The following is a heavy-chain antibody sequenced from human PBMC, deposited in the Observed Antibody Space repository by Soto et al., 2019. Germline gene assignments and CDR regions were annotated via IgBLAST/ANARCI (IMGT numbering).Heavy chain of an antibody. CDR3: ARDVNAEPFDL. CDR1: GFPFSRYW. Sequence: PVGSLRLSCAGSGFPFSRYWMRWVRQVPGKGLMWVANVVPDGSGTTYADSVKGRFTISRDNAKNMLYLQMNSLRVEDTALYYCARDVNAEPFDLWGQGTLVTVSS. J-gene: IGHJ5*02. V-gene: IGHV3-74*01. CDR2: VVPDGSGT.